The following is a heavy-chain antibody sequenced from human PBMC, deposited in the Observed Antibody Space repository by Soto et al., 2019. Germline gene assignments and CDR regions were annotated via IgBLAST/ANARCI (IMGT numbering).Heavy chain of an antibody. CDR3: ARHIGEAAAGTMTGVDY. D-gene: IGHD6-13*01. CDR1: CWSLPSGGFY. J-gene: IGHJ4*02. V-gene: IGHV4-39*01. CDR2: IYCSGST. Sequence: SGTPSPTFPLLCWSLPSGGFYWRVGPPPPGEGVGGVFSIYCSGSTYYNPSLKSRVTISVDTSKNQFSLKLSSVTAADTAVYYCARHIGEAAAGTMTGVDYWGQGTLVTVSS.